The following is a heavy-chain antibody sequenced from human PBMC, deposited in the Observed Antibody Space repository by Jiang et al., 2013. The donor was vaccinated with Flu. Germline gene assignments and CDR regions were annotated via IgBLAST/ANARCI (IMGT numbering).Heavy chain of an antibody. V-gene: IGHV4-59*01. CDR2: IYYSGST. Sequence: LLKPSETLSLTCTVSGGSIRSYHWSWIRQPPGKGLEWIGYIYYSGSTNYNPSLKSRVTISVDTSKNQFSLKLSSVTAADTAVYYCARESTLSGDSFDYWGQGTLVTVSS. CDR3: ARESTLSGDSFDY. CDR1: GGSIRSYH. D-gene: IGHD2-15*01. J-gene: IGHJ4*02.